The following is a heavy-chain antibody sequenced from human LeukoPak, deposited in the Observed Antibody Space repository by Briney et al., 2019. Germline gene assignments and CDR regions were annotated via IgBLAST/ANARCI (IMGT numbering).Heavy chain of an antibody. CDR1: GFTFSSYA. V-gene: IGHV3-23*01. CDR2: ISGSGGST. D-gene: IGHD1-26*01. Sequence: GGSLRLSCAASGFTFSSYAMSWVRQAPGKGLEWVSAISGSGGSTYYADSVKGRFTISRDNSKNTLYLQMNSLRAEDTAVYYCAKGESGSYDYYGMDVWGQGTTVTVSS. J-gene: IGHJ6*02. CDR3: AKGESGSYDYYGMDV.